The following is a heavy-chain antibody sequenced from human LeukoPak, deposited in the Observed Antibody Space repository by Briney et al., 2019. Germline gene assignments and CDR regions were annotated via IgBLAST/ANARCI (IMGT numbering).Heavy chain of an antibody. J-gene: IGHJ4*02. V-gene: IGHV1-18*01. CDR2: ISAYNGNT. CDR1: GGTFTSYG. D-gene: IGHD3-22*01. CDR3: ARKVMYYYDSSGYLIGEDY. Sequence: ASVKVSCKASGGTFTSYGISWVRQAPGQGLEWMGWISAYNGNTNYAQKLQGRVTMTTDTSTSTAYMELRSLRSDDTAVYYCARKVMYYYDSSGYLIGEDYWGQGTLVTVSS.